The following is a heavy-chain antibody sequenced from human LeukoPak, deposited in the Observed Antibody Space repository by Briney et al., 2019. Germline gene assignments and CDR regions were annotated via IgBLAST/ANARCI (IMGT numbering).Heavy chain of an antibody. CDR2: ITSTSSTI. J-gene: IGHJ4*02. CDR1: GSISSDYS. CDR3: ARAPSVRGVITHCDQ. D-gene: IGHD3-10*01. V-gene: IGHV3-48*04. Sequence: LRLSCAASGSISSDYSRSGGRQPPGKGLEWVSYITSTSSTIYYADSVKGRFTISRDNAKNSLFLQMSSLRGEEMAVYYCARAPSVRGVITHCDQWGQGTLVTVSS.